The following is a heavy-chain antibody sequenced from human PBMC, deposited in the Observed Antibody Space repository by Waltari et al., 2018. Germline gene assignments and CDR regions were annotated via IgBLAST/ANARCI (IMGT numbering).Heavy chain of an antibody. CDR2: MNPNSGNT. Sequence: QVQLVQSGAEVKKPGASVKVSCKASGYTFTCYDINWVRQATGQGLEWMGWMNPNSGNTGNAQKFKGRVTMTGNTSISTAYMELSSLRSEDTAVYYCGSRPLGYWGQGTLVTVSS. D-gene: IGHD6-13*01. V-gene: IGHV1-8*01. CDR1: GYTFTCYD. CDR3: GSRPLGY. J-gene: IGHJ4*02.